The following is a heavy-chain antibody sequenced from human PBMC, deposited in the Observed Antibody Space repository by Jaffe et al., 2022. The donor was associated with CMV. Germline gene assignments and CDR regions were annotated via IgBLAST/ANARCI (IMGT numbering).Heavy chain of an antibody. CDR1: GGSISSSNW. CDR3: AREGYSSGWYFKGWNWFDP. CDR2: IYHSGST. D-gene: IGHD6-19*01. Sequence: QVQLQESGPGLVKPSGTLSLTCAVSGGSISSSNWWSWVRQPPGKGLEWIGEIYHSGSTNYNPSLKSRVTISVDKSKNQFSLKLSSVTAADTAVYYCAREGYSSGWYFKGWNWFDPWGQGTLVTVSS. V-gene: IGHV4-4*02. J-gene: IGHJ5*02.